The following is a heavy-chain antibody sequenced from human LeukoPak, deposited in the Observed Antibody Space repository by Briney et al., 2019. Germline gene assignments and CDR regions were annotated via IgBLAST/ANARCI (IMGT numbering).Heavy chain of an antibody. V-gene: IGHV3-7*01. CDR1: GFTLTNYW. J-gene: IGHJ4*02. CDR2: INQGGNER. CDR3: ARGYGSGSFYDC. Sequence: GGSLRLSCEASGFTLTNYWVIWVRQAPRKGLEWVATINQGGNERYYVDSVEGRFTISRDHAKNSLSLQMNSLRAEDTAVYFCARGYGSGSFYDCWGQGTLVTVSS. D-gene: IGHD3-10*01.